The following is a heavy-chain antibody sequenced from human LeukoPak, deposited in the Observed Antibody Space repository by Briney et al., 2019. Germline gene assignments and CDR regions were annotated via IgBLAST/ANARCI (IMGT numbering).Heavy chain of an antibody. V-gene: IGHV4-59*01. CDR1: GGSFSGYY. J-gene: IGHJ3*02. CDR3: ARDYGSGAFDI. D-gene: IGHD3-10*01. CDR2: IYYSGST. Sequence: SSETLSLTCAVYGGSFSGYYWSWIRQPPGKGLEWIGYIYYSGSTNYNPSLKSRVTISVDTSKNQFSLKLSSVTAADTAVYYCARDYGSGAFDIWGQGTMVTVSS.